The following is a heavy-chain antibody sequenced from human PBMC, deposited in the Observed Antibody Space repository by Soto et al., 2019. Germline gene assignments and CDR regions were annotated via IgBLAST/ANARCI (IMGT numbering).Heavy chain of an antibody. CDR1: GFTFSNFV. CDR3: TKASSDRHHMDV. Sequence: GGSLRLSCAASGFTFSNFVMRRVRQTPGKGLEWVSTITGTGGDTYYTDSVKGRFTISRDNSKNTLYLQMSSLRAEDTALYYCTKASSDRHHMDVWGQGTTVTVSS. J-gene: IGHJ6*02. CDR2: ITGTGGDT. V-gene: IGHV3-23*01.